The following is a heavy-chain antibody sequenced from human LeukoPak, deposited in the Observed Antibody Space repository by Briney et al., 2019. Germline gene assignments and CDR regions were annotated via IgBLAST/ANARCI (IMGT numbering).Heavy chain of an antibody. CDR1: GFTFSDYY. V-gene: IGHV3-11*01. Sequence: GGSLRLSCAASGFTFSDYYMSWIRQAPGKGLEWVSYISSSGSTIYYADSVKGRFTISRDNAKNSLYLQMNSLRAEDTAVYYCARGAPDYDILTGYYHDDAFDIWGQGTMVTVSS. J-gene: IGHJ3*02. CDR2: ISSSGSTI. CDR3: ARGAPDYDILTGYYHDDAFDI. D-gene: IGHD3-9*01.